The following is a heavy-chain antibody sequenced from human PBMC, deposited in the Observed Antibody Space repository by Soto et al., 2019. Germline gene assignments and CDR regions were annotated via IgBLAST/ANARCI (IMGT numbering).Heavy chain of an antibody. D-gene: IGHD3-10*01. V-gene: IGHV4-59*01. CDR2: IYYSGST. CDR3: ARDRITMVRGVGYYYGMDV. J-gene: IGHJ6*02. Sequence: SETLSLTCTVSVGSISSYYWSWIRQPPGKGLEWIGYIYYSGSTNYNPSLKSRVTISVDTSKNQFSLKLSSVTAADTAVYYCARDRITMVRGVGYYYGMDVWGQGTTVTVSS. CDR1: VGSISSYY.